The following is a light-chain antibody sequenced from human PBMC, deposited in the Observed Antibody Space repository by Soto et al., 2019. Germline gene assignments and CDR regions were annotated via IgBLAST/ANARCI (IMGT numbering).Light chain of an antibody. J-gene: IGKJ4*01. V-gene: IGKV1-8*01. CDR2: TAS. CDR1: HGISSH. Sequence: AIRMTQSPSSFSASTGDRVTITCRASHGISSHLAWYQVKPGKAPRLLISTASYLESGVPSRFSGSGSATDFTLTISSLQSEDFAVDYCQQYFSYPLTIGGGTKVEIK. CDR3: QQYFSYPLT.